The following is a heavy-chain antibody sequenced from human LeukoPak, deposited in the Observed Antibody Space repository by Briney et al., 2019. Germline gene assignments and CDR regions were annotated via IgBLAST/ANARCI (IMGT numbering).Heavy chain of an antibody. V-gene: IGHV4-59*01. CDR1: GGSISSYY. D-gene: IGHD5-18*01. J-gene: IGHJ6*03. Sequence: SETLSLTCTVSGGSISSYYWTWIRQPPGKGLEWIGYIHDSGSTKYNPSLKRRVTISVDTANNQFSLEVSSVTAADTAVYYCARGRIQLEYYHYYYMDVWGKGTTVTVSS. CDR2: IHDSGST. CDR3: ARGRIQLEYYHYYYMDV.